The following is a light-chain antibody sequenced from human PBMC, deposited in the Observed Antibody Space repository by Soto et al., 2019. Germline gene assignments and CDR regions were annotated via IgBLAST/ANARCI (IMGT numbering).Light chain of an antibody. V-gene: IGLV1-44*01. CDR2: DNN. CDR1: SSSIGTHT. CDR3: AAWDDSLNGYVT. J-gene: IGLJ2*01. Sequence: QSVLTQPSSASGTPGQRVTISCSGSSSSIGTHTVNWYQQLPGTAPKLLIYDNNQRPSGVPDRFSGSKSGTSASLAIGGLQSEDEANYYCAAWDDSLNGYVTFGGGTKLTVL.